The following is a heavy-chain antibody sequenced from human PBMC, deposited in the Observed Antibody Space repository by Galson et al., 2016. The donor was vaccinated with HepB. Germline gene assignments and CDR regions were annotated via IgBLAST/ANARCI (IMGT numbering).Heavy chain of an antibody. CDR1: GGSFSGYY. CDR3: ARDNQGFDY. Sequence: LSLTCAVFGGSFSGYYWNWIRRPPGKGLEWIGEMYLSGNTNYNPSLKSRVTISVDKSKNHFSLNLTSVTAADTAVNYCARDNQGFDYWGQGALVTVSS. D-gene: IGHD5-24*01. J-gene: IGHJ4*02. CDR2: MYLSGNT. V-gene: IGHV4-34*01.